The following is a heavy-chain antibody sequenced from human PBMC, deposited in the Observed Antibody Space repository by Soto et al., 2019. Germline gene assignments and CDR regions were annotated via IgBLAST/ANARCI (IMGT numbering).Heavy chain of an antibody. V-gene: IGHV3-21*01. D-gene: IGHD3-22*01. CDR3: ARHPRDSSGYWYYFDY. Sequence: EVQLVESGGGLVKPGGSLRLSCAASGFTFSSHSMNWVRQAPGKGLEWVSSISSSSTYIYYADSVKGRFTISRDNAKNSLYLQMNSLSAEDTAVYYCARHPRDSSGYWYYFDYWGQGTLVTVSS. CDR1: GFTFSSHS. J-gene: IGHJ4*02. CDR2: ISSSSTYI.